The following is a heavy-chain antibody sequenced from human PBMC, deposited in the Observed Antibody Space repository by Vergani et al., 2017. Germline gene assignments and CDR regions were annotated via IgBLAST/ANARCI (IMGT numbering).Heavy chain of an antibody. CDR3: VRDQVTMLRGSDALDI. D-gene: IGHD3-10*01. V-gene: IGHV3-49*03. Sequence: EVQLVESGGDLVQPGRSLRRSCTTSGFTFGYYAMDWFRQAPGQGLEWVGGIRSKAYGQATIYAASVKGIFTISRDDSKSIAYLQMNNLQTEDTAMYYCVRDQVTMLRGSDALDIWGQGTMVTVSS. J-gene: IGHJ3*02. CDR1: GFTFGYYA. CDR2: IRSKAYGQAT.